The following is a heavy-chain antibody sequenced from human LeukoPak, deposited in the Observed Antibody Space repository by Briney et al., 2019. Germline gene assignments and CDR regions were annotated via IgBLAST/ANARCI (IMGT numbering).Heavy chain of an antibody. CDR2: INSDGSST. Sequence: GGSLRLSCTASGFTFTTYWMHWVRQAPGKGLVWVSHINSDGSSTSYADSVKGRFTISRDNAKNTLYLQMTSLRAEDTAVYYCSKSFDNWGQGTLVTVSS. CDR1: GFTFTTYW. J-gene: IGHJ4*02. CDR3: SKSFDN. V-gene: IGHV3-74*01.